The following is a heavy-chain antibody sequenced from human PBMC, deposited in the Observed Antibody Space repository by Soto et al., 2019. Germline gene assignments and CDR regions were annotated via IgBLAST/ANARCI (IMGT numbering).Heavy chain of an antibody. J-gene: IGHJ4*02. CDR1: GYTFTGYA. Sequence: QVQLVQSGAEEKKPGASVKVSCKASGYTFTGYAMHWVRQAPGQRLEWMGWINAGNGNTKYSQKCQGRVTITRDTSASTAYMELISRRSEDTAVYYCAKAVAVAADFDYWGQGTLVTVSS. D-gene: IGHD6-19*01. CDR2: INAGNGNT. V-gene: IGHV1-3*05. CDR3: AKAVAVAADFDY.